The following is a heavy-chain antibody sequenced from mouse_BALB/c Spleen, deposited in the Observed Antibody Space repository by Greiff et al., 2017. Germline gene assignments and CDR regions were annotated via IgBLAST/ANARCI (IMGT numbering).Heavy chain of an antibody. CDR1: GYTFTDYN. Sequence: VQLQQSGPELVKPGASVKISCKASGYTFTDYNMHWVKQRPGHGLEWIGEILPGSGSTNYNEKFKGKATFTADTSSNTAYMQLSSLTSEDSAVYYCARRYYGSSWFAYWGQGTLVTVSA. CDR3: ARRYYGSSWFAY. CDR2: ILPGSGST. D-gene: IGHD1-1*01. J-gene: IGHJ3*01. V-gene: IGHV1-9*01.